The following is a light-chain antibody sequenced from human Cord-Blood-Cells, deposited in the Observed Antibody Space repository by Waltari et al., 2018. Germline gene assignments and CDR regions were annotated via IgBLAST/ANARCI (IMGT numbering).Light chain of an antibody. V-gene: IGKV1-5*03. CDR1: QSISSW. CDR2: TAS. J-gene: IGKJ2*01. CDR3: QQYNSYST. Sequence: DIQMTQSPSTLSASVGDRVTITCRASQSISSWLVWYQQKPGKAPKLLIYTASSLESGVPSRFSGSGSGTEFTLTISSLQPDDFATYYCQQYNSYSTFGQGTKLEIK.